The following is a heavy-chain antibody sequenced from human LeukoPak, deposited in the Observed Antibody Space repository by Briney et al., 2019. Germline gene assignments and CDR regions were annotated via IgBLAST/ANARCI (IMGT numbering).Heavy chain of an antibody. CDR1: GDSISNSY. CDR3: ARTPRAGVTPWFFDY. CDR2: MYYSGST. V-gene: IGHV4-59*08. J-gene: IGHJ4*02. D-gene: IGHD3-10*01. Sequence: PSETLSLTCTVSGDSISNSYWSWIRQPLGGGLEWIGYMYYSGSTNYNPSLKSRVTTSMDTSENQFHLKLTSVTAADTAVYYCARTPRAGVTPWFFDYWGQGTLVAVSS.